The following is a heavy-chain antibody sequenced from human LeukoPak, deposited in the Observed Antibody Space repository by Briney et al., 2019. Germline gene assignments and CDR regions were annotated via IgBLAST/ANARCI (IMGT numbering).Heavy chain of an antibody. D-gene: IGHD2-2*02. Sequence: GASVKVSCKASGYTFTSYGISWVRQAPGHGLEWMGWISAYNGNTNYAKKLQGRVTMTTDTSTSTAYMELRSLRSDDTAVYYCARVMGDIVVVPAAIDYWGQGTLVTVSS. V-gene: IGHV1-18*04. CDR2: ISAYNGNT. CDR3: ARVMGDIVVVPAAIDY. J-gene: IGHJ4*02. CDR1: GYTFTSYG.